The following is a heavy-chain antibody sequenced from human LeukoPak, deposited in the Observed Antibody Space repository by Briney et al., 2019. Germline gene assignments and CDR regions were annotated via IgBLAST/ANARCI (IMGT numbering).Heavy chain of an antibody. Sequence: GRSLRLSCAATGFTFSKFWMSWVRQAPGKGLEWVANIKEDGSTKHYVDSVKGRFTISRDNAKNSLSLQMNYLRVEDTAVYYCATSDDSAATYWGQGTLVTVSS. V-gene: IGHV3-7*01. CDR1: GFTFSKFW. D-gene: IGHD6-25*01. CDR3: ATSDDSAATY. J-gene: IGHJ4*02. CDR2: IKEDGSTK.